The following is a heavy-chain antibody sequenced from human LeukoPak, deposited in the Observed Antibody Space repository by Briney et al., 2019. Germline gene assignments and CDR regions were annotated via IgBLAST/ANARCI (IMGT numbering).Heavy chain of an antibody. D-gene: IGHD2-15*01. V-gene: IGHV1-18*01. CDR2: ISAYNGNT. CDR1: GYTFTSYG. CDR3: ARDRRRESSGPFDY. Sequence: ASVKVSCKASGYTFTSYGISWVRQAPGQGLEWMGWISAYNGNTNYAQKLQGRVTMTTDTSTSTAYMELRSLRSDDTAVYYCARDRRRESSGPFDYWGQGTLVTVSS. J-gene: IGHJ4*02.